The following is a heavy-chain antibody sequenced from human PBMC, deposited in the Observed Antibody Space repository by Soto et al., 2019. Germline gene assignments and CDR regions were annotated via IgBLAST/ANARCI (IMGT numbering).Heavy chain of an antibody. CDR3: AREFYYDSRGYQFEY. D-gene: IGHD3-22*01. V-gene: IGHV4-34*01. J-gene: IGHJ4*02. CDR2: INHSGST. Sequence: SETLSLTCVVSGGSLSNYYWSWIRQRPGKGLEWIGEINHSGSTNYNPSLKSRVSFSLDTSKNQFSLRLSSVTAADTAVYFCAREFYYDSRGYQFEYWGQGTLVTVSS. CDR1: GGSLSNYY.